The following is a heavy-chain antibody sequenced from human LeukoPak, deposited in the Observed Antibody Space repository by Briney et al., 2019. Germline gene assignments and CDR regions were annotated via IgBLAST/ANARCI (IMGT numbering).Heavy chain of an antibody. CDR2: ISYEGSNK. Sequence: GGSLRLSCAASGFTFSNYGMHWVRQAPGKGLEWVAYISYEGSNKKEADSVKGRFTISRDNAKNTVHLQMNSLRAEDTAVYYCARDYGGNSGDFDYWGQGTLVTVSS. V-gene: IGHV3-30*02. J-gene: IGHJ4*02. CDR1: GFTFSNYG. CDR3: ARDYGGNSGDFDY. D-gene: IGHD4-23*01.